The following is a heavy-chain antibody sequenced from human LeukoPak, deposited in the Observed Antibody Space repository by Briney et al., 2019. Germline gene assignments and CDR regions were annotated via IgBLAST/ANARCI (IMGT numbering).Heavy chain of an antibody. CDR1: GFTFGNSG. Sequence: GGSLRLSCAASGFTFGNSGMNWVRQAPGKGLEWVSSISYSSGHIYYADSVKGRFTISRDNAKNSLYLQMNSLRVEDTAVYYCARVGEGYCSGGSCYAGDYWGQGTLVTVSS. D-gene: IGHD2-15*01. J-gene: IGHJ4*02. V-gene: IGHV3-21*01. CDR2: ISYSSGHI. CDR3: ARVGEGYCSGGSCYAGDY.